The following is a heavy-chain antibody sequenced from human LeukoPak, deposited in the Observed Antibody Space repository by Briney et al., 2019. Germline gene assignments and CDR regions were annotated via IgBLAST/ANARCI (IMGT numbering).Heavy chain of an antibody. Sequence: GRSLRLSCAASGFTFNHYGMHWVRQAPGKGLEWVAVIWYDGSNKKYAESVKGRFTISRDNSKNTLYLQMNSLRAEDTAVYYCAREYYDSSNYFRDVNYLDYWGQGTLVTVSS. CDR2: IWYDGSNK. CDR3: AREYYDSSNYFRDVNYLDY. CDR1: GFTFNHYG. J-gene: IGHJ4*02. D-gene: IGHD3-22*01. V-gene: IGHV3-33*01.